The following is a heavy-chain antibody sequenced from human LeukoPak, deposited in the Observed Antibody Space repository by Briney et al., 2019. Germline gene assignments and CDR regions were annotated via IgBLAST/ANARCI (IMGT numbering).Heavy chain of an antibody. CDR3: ARVHVNSGYYFGDAFDI. Sequence: SETLSLTCTVSGGSIISYYWTWIRQPPGKGLEWIANIYHSGSTYYNPSLKSRVTISVDTSKNQFSLKLSSVTAADTAIYYCARVHVNSGYYFGDAFDIWGQATMVTVSS. V-gene: IGHV4-59*08. D-gene: IGHD3-22*01. CDR1: GGSIISYY. J-gene: IGHJ3*02. CDR2: IYHSGST.